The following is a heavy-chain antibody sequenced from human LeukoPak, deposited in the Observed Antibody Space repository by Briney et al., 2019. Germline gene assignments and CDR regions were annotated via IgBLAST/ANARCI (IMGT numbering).Heavy chain of an antibody. J-gene: IGHJ3*01. CDR1: GFTFSNYW. CDR3: ARGPYDV. Sequence: GGSLRLSCAASGFTFSNYWMSWVRQAPGKGLEWVANIKQDGSEKFYVDSVKGRFTISRDNAKSSLYLQMNSLRAEDTAVYYCARGPYDVWGQGAMVTVS. CDR2: IKQDGSEK. V-gene: IGHV3-7*01.